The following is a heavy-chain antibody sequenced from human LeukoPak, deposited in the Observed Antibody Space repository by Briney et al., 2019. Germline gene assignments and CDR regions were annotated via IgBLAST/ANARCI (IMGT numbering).Heavy chain of an antibody. V-gene: IGHV1-46*01. J-gene: IGHJ4*02. CDR1: GYTFTSYY. Sequence: ASVKVSCKASGYTFTSYYMHWVRQAPGQGLEWMGIINPSGGSTSYAQKFQGRVTMTRDTSTSTVYMELSSLRSEDTAAYYCARDNIVVVVAATRYYFDYWGQGTLVTVSS. CDR3: ARDNIVVVVAATRYYFDY. CDR2: INPSGGST. D-gene: IGHD2-15*01.